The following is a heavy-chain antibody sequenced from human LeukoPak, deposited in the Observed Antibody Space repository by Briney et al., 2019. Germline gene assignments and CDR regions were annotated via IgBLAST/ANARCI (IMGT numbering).Heavy chain of an antibody. V-gene: IGHV4-61*02. CDR1: GGSISSGSYY. Sequence: SETLSLTCTVSGGSISSGSYYWSWIRQPAGKGLEWIGRIYTSGSTNYNPSLKSRVTISVDTSKTQFSLKLSSVTAADTAVYYCARARITMVRGVNWFDPWGQGTLVTVSS. J-gene: IGHJ5*02. CDR2: IYTSGST. D-gene: IGHD3-10*01. CDR3: ARARITMVRGVNWFDP.